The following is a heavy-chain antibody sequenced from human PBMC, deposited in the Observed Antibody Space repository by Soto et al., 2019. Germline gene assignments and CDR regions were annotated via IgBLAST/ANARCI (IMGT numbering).Heavy chain of an antibody. CDR1: GFTFSNAW. V-gene: IGHV3-15*01. Sequence: EVQLVESGGGLVKPGGSLRLSCAASGFTFSNAWMSWVRQAPGKGLEWVGRIKSKTDGGTTDYAAPVKGRFTISRDDSKNTLYLQMNSLKTEDTAVYYCTTDSPVAEGEDYYGMDVWGQGTTVTVSS. CDR3: TTDSPVAEGEDYYGMDV. J-gene: IGHJ6*02. D-gene: IGHD6-19*01. CDR2: IKSKTDGGTT.